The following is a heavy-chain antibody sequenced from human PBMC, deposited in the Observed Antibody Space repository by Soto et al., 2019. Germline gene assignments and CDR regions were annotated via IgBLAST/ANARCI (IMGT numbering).Heavy chain of an antibody. Sequence: SVKVSCKASGGTFSSYAISWVRQAPGQGLEWMGGIIPIFGTANYAQKFQGRVTITADESTSTAYMELSSLRSEDTAVYYCARELEPHLYYYYGMDVWGQGTTVTVSS. CDR3: ARELEPHLYYYYGMDV. CDR2: IIPIFGTA. D-gene: IGHD1-1*01. CDR1: GGTFSSYA. J-gene: IGHJ6*02. V-gene: IGHV1-69*13.